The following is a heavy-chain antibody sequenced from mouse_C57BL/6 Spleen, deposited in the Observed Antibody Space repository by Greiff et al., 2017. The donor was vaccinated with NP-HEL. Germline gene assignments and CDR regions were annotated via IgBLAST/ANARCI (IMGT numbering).Heavy chain of an antibody. CDR1: GFTFSSYT. Sequence: EVKLVESGGGLVKPGGSLKLSCAASGFTFSSYTMSWVRQTPEKRLEWVATISGGGGNTYYPDSVKGRFTISRDNAKNPLYLQMSSLRSEDTALYYCARHIPDVYAMDYRGQGTSVTVSS. V-gene: IGHV5-9*01. CDR3: ARHIPDVYAMDY. CDR2: ISGGGGNT. J-gene: IGHJ4*01.